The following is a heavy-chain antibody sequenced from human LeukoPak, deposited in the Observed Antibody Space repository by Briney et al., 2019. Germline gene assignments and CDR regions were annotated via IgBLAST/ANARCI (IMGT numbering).Heavy chain of an antibody. V-gene: IGHV4-30-2*01. CDR1: GGSISSGGYY. CDR2: IYHSGST. D-gene: IGHD4-17*01. Sequence: PSETLSLTCTVSGGSISSGGYYWTWIRQPPGKGLEWIGFIYHSGSTYYNPSLKSRVTISVDRSKNQFSLKLSSVTAADTAVYYCARYGDPVVLVDYWGQGTLVTVSS. J-gene: IGHJ4*02. CDR3: ARYGDPVVLVDY.